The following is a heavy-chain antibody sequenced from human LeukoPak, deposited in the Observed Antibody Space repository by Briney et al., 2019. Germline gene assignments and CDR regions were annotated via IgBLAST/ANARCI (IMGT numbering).Heavy chain of an antibody. CDR1: GYTFTNYG. Sequence: ASVTVSCMASGYTFTNYGISWVRQAPGQGLEWMGGISAYNGNTNYAQKLQGRVTMTPDTSTSTAYMGLRSLSSDDTAVYYCARVTQTYYDFDYWGQGTLVTVSS. D-gene: IGHD1-26*01. CDR3: ARVTQTYYDFDY. CDR2: ISAYNGNT. J-gene: IGHJ4*02. V-gene: IGHV1-18*01.